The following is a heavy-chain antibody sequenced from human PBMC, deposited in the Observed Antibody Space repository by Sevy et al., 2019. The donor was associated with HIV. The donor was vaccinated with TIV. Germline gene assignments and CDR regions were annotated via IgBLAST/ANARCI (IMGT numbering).Heavy chain of an antibody. CDR3: ARDTGGIGLDV. J-gene: IGHJ6*02. CDR2: INQVGSQK. Sequence: GGSLRLSCAASGFTFSSHWMSWVRQAPGKGLEWVANINQVGSQKYYVDSVKGRFTISRDNAKKSLSLQMNSLRAEDTAVYYCARDTGGIGLDVWGQGTTVTVSS. V-gene: IGHV3-7*01. D-gene: IGHD6-13*01. CDR1: GFTFSSHW.